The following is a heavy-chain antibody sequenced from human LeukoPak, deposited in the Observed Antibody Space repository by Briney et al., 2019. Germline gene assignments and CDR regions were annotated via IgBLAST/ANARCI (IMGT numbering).Heavy chain of an antibody. Sequence: SVKVSCKATGFTFTSSAVQWVRQARGQRLEWIGWIVVGSGNTNYAQKFQERVTITRDMSTSTAYMELSSLRSEDTAVYYCAADISLLSSGWYYFDYWGQGTLVTVSS. J-gene: IGHJ4*02. V-gene: IGHV1-58*01. CDR1: GFTFTSSA. CDR3: AADISLLSSGWYYFDY. D-gene: IGHD6-19*01. CDR2: IVVGSGNT.